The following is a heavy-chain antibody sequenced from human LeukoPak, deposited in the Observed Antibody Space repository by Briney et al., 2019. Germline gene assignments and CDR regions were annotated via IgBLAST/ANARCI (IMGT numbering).Heavy chain of an antibody. CDR3: AREGSDTAHYNWFDP. D-gene: IGHD5-18*01. CDR1: GYTFTSYG. CDR2: ISAYNGNT. Sequence: ASVKVSCKASGYTFTSYGISWVRQAPGQGLEWMGWISAYNGNTNYAQKLQGRVTMTTDTSTSTAYMELRSLRSDDTAVYYCAREGSDTAHYNWFDPWGQGTLVIVSS. J-gene: IGHJ5*02. V-gene: IGHV1-18*01.